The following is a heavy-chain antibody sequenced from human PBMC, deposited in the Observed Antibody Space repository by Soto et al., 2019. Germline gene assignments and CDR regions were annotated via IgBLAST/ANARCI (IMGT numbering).Heavy chain of an antibody. V-gene: IGHV3-33*01. CDR2: IWYDGSNK. J-gene: IGHJ3*02. D-gene: IGHD4-17*01. CDR1: GFTFSSYG. Sequence: QVQLVESGGGVVQPGRSLRLSCSASGFTFSSYGMHWVRQAPGKGLEWVAVIWYDGSNKYYADSVKGRFTISRDNSKNTLYQQMHTLRAEDTAVYYCARNYGDELTGAFDIWGQGTMVTVSS. CDR3: ARNYGDELTGAFDI.